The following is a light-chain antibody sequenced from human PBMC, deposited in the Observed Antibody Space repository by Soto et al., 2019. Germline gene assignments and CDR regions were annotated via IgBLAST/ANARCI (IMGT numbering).Light chain of an antibody. CDR3: QHYDNFPRVT. CDR1: QDINNY. J-gene: IGKJ3*01. CDR2: DAS. V-gene: IGKV1-33*01. Sequence: DIQMTQSPSSLSASVGDRVTITCQASQDINNYLIWYQQKPGKAPKLLIYDASNLETGVPSRFSGSGSGTDFILTISSLQPEDTATYYCQHYDNFPRVTFGPGTKVEIK.